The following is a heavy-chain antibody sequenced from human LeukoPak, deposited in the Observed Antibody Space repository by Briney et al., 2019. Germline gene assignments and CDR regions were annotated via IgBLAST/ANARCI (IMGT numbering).Heavy chain of an antibody. V-gene: IGHV1-46*01. Sequence: ASVKVSCKASGYTFSSYYVHWVRQAPGQGLEWMGMIIPSDGFTSYAQKFQGRVTMTRDMSTSTVYMELSSLRSDDTAVYYCARGSVAAPDDNWFDPWGQGTPVTVSS. D-gene: IGHD6-6*01. CDR3: ARGSVAAPDDNWFDP. CDR1: GYTFSSYY. CDR2: IIPSDGFT. J-gene: IGHJ5*02.